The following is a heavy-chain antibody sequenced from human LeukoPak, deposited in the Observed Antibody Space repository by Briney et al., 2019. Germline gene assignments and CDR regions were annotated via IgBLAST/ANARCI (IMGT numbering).Heavy chain of an antibody. V-gene: IGHV1-18*01. Sequence: ASVKVSCKTSGYTFTSQGIYWVRQAPGQGLEYMGWIGPYNGNTNYAQKLQGRVFMTTDTSTNTAYMELRSLRSDDTAVYYCAREWSHFGDYWGQGALVTVSS. CDR3: AREWSHFGDY. J-gene: IGHJ4*02. CDR2: IGPYNGNT. CDR1: GYTFTSQG. D-gene: IGHD3-3*02.